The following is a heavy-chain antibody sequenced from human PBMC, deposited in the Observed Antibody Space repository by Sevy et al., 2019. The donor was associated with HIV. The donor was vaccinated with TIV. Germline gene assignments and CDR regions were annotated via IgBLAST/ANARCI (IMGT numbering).Heavy chain of an antibody. CDR1: GFTFRSYT. V-gene: IGHV3-23*01. J-gene: IGHJ4*02. CDR3: AKGPDYYASSGTPLVY. CDR2: ITGSGDKI. Sequence: GGSLRLSCVVSGFTFRSYTMTWVRQAPGKGLEWVSTITGSGDKIYYADSVKGRFTISRDNSRNTLYLQMSSLRAADTAVYYCAKGPDYYASSGTPLVYWGQGTLVTVSS. D-gene: IGHD3-22*01.